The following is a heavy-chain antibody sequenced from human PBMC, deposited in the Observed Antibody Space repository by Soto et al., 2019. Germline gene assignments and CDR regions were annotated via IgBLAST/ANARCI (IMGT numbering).Heavy chain of an antibody. D-gene: IGHD3-22*01. J-gene: IGHJ4*02. Sequence: ASVKVSCKASGYTFTGYYMHWVRQAPGQGLERMGWINPNSGGTNYAQKFQGWVTMTRDTSISTAYMELSRLRSDDTAVYYCARATGPTDYYDSSGYPFDYWGQGTLVTVSS. CDR3: ARATGPTDYYDSSGYPFDY. CDR2: INPNSGGT. CDR1: GYTFTGYY. V-gene: IGHV1-2*04.